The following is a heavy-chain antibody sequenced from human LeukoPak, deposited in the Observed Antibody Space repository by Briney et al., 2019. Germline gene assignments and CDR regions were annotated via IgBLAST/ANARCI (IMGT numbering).Heavy chain of an antibody. J-gene: IGHJ4*02. Sequence: SETLSLTCTVSGGSISSYYWSWIRQPPGKGLEWIGYIYYSGSTNYNPSLKSRVTISVDTSKNQFSLKLSSVTAADTAVYYCAGDLYDFWSGYRYWGQGTLVTVSS. CDR2: IYYSGST. CDR1: GGSISSYY. CDR3: AGDLYDFWSGYRY. V-gene: IGHV4-59*12. D-gene: IGHD3-3*01.